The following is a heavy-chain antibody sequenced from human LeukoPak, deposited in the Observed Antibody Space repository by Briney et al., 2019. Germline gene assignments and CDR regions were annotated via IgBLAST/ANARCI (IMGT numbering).Heavy chain of an antibody. D-gene: IGHD3-10*01. CDR1: GDSVSGNSAA. J-gene: IGHJ6*02. CDR3: ARGLYASGSYYYYYGMDV. Sequence: SQTLSLTCAISGDSVSGNSAAWNWIRQSPSRSLEWLGRTYYRSKWYGDYAVSVKSRITINPDTSKNQFSLQLNSVTPEDTAVYYCARGLYASGSYYYYYGMDVWGQGTTVTVSS. CDR2: TYYRSKWYG. V-gene: IGHV6-1*01.